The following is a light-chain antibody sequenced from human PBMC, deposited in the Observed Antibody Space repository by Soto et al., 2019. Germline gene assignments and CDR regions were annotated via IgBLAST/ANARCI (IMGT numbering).Light chain of an antibody. CDR2: SAS. V-gene: IGKV1-9*01. Sequence: QLTQSPSSLSASIGDRVTITCRASQGITNYLAWYQQQPGKAPKLLVYSASTLPSGVPTRFSGSGSGTEVILTIGRLQAEDFATYYCHHLAGTFGQGTKLEIK. J-gene: IGKJ2*01. CDR1: QGITNY. CDR3: HHLAGT.